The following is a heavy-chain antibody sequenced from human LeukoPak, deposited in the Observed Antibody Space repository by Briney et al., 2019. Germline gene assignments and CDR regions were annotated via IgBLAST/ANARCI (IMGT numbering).Heavy chain of an antibody. D-gene: IGHD2-2*01. CDR2: INHSGST. CDR1: GGSFSGYY. Sequence: SETLSLTCAVYGGSFSGYYRSWIRQPLGKGLEWIGEINHSGSTNYNPSLKSRVTISVDTSKNQFSLKLSSVTAADTAVYYCARGRKDIVVVPAAIFNYWGRGTLVTVSS. J-gene: IGHJ4*02. V-gene: IGHV4-34*01. CDR3: ARGRKDIVVVPAAIFNY.